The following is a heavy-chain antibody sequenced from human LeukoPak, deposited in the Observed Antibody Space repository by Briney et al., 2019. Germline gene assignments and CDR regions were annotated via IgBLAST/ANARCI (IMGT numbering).Heavy chain of an antibody. CDR2: MWNEGSDK. J-gene: IGHJ3*02. Sequence: GGSLRLSCVASGFTFSSYGMHWVRQAPGKGLEWVAIMWNEGSDKYYADSVKGRFTISRDNSKNTVYLQMNSLRVEDTAVYYCAREPWWLPPRENDAFDRWGLGTMVTVSS. V-gene: IGHV3-33*01. CDR1: GFTFSSYG. D-gene: IGHD5-12*01. CDR3: AREPWWLPPRENDAFDR.